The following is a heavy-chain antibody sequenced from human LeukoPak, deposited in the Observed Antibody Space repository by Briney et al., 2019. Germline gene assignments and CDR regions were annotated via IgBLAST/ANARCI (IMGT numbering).Heavy chain of an antibody. J-gene: IGHJ4*02. CDR2: ISYDGSNK. CDR1: KFTFSSYA. CDR3: ARDRGDTMIAVFDY. Sequence: SLRLSCTASKFTFSSYAMHWVRQAPGKGLEWVAVISYDGSNKYYADSVKGRFTISRDNSKNTLYLQMNSLRAEDTAVYYCARDRGDTMIAVFDYWGQGTLVTVSS. D-gene: IGHD3-22*01. V-gene: IGHV3-30-3*01.